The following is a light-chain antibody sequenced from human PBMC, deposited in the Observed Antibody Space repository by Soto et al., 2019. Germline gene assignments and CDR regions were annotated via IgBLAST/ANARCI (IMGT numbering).Light chain of an antibody. CDR1: STDVGGYDY. CDR3: TSYAGGNNV. CDR2: EVN. V-gene: IGLV2-8*01. Sequence: QSALTQPPSASGSPGQSVNISCTGTSTDVGGYDYVSWYQQHPGKVPKLVIFEVNKRPSGVPDRFSGSKSGNTASLTVSGLQPEDEADYYCTSYAGGNNVFGTGTKLTVL. J-gene: IGLJ1*01.